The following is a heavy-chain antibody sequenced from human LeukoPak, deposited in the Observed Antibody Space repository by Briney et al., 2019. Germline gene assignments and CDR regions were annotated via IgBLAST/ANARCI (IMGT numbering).Heavy chain of an antibody. D-gene: IGHD6-13*01. CDR3: AVYSSSSRAFDI. Sequence: SVKVSCKASGGAFSSYAISWVRQAPGQGLEWMGRIIPIFGTANYAQKFQGRVTITTDESTSTAYMELSSLRSEDTAVYYCAVYSSSSRAFDIWGQGTMVTVSS. V-gene: IGHV1-69*05. J-gene: IGHJ3*02. CDR1: GGAFSSYA. CDR2: IIPIFGTA.